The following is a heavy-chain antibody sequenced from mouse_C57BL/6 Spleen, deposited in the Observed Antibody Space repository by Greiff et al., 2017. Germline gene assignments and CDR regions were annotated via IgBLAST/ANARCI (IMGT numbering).Heavy chain of an antibody. CDR3: ARCEVYYGSSWFAY. CDR1: GYTFTGYW. CDR2: IHPNSGST. V-gene: IGHV1-64*01. D-gene: IGHD1-1*01. J-gene: IGHJ3*01. Sequence: QVQLQQPGAELVKPGASVKLSCKASGYTFTGYWMHWVQQRPGQGLEWIGMIHPNSGSTNYNEKFKSKATLSVDKSSSTAYMQLSSLISEDSAVYYCARCEVYYGSSWFAYWGQGTLVTVSA.